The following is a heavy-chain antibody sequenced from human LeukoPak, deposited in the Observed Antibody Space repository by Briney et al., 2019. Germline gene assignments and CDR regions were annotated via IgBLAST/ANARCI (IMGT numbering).Heavy chain of an antibody. J-gene: IGHJ4*02. Sequence: GGSLRLSCAASGFTFSTGFTFSTYGMHWVRQAPGKGLEWVAVIWYDGSNKYYADSVKGRFTISRDNSKNTLYPQMNSLRAEDTAVYYCARGPYDILTGFDYWGQGTLVTVSS. CDR1: GFTFSTGFTFSTYG. V-gene: IGHV3-33*08. CDR2: IWYDGSNK. D-gene: IGHD3-9*01. CDR3: ARGPYDILTGFDY.